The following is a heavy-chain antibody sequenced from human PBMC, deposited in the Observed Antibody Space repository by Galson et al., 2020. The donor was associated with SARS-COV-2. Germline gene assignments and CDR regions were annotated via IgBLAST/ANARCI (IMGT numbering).Heavy chain of an antibody. CDR2: MYYTGRT. CDR1: GVSINSDDYF. J-gene: IGHJ4*02. V-gene: IGHV4-30-4*01. D-gene: IGHD3-9*01. Sequence: SETLSLTCTVSGVSINSDDYFWTWIRQPPGKGLEWIGQMYYTGRTSFNPSLQSQFTMSLDTSKNQFSLKLTSVSAADTAVYFCARGVLQYFGYFDYWGQGTRLTVSS. CDR3: ARGVLQYFGYFDY.